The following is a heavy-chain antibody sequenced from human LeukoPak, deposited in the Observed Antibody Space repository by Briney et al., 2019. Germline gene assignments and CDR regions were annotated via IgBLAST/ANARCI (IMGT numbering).Heavy chain of an antibody. Sequence: SQTLSLTCTVSGGSISSGDYYWSWIRQPPGKGLEWIGYIYYSGSTYYNPSLKSRVTISVDTSKNQFSLKLSSMTAADTAVYYCAREYVVVVPAATYFDYWDQGTLVTVSS. CDR1: GGSISSGDYY. CDR3: AREYVVVVPAATYFDY. J-gene: IGHJ4*02. V-gene: IGHV4-30-4*01. D-gene: IGHD2-2*01. CDR2: IYYSGST.